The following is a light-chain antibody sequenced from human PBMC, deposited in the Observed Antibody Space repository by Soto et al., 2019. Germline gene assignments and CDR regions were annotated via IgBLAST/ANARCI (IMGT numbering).Light chain of an antibody. Sequence: QSVLTQPASVSGSPGQSSTISCTGTSSDVGGYNYVSWYQQHPGKAPKLMIYDVSNRPSGVSNRFSCSKSGNTASLTISGLQAEDEADYSCSSYTSSSTRVFGTGTKVTVL. CDR1: SSDVGGYNY. CDR3: SSYTSSSTRV. V-gene: IGLV2-14*03. CDR2: DVS. J-gene: IGLJ1*01.